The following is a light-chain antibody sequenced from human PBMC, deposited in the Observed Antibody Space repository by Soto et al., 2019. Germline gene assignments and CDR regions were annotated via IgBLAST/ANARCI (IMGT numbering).Light chain of an antibody. J-gene: IGKJ5*01. CDR2: HAS. CDR3: KQDTTWPPIT. Sequence: DIGLTLSPATLSVSKGERATLSCRASQSASDNLAWYQQKPGQAPRLLIYHASTRATGIPARFSGSGSGTEFTLTISSLLSEDFAVYYCKQDTTWPPITFCEGARLEI. CDR1: QSASDN. V-gene: IGKV3-15*01.